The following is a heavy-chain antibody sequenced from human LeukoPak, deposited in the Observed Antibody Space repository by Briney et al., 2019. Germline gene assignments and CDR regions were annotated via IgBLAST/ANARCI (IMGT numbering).Heavy chain of an antibody. CDR2: IIPIFGTA. J-gene: IGHJ2*01. D-gene: IGHD4-23*01. CDR1: GGTFSSYA. Sequence: ASVKVSCKASGGTFSSYAISWVRQAPGQGLEWMGGIIPIFGTANYAQKFQGRVTITTDESTSTAYMELSSLRSEDTAVYYCARVQDDYGGNSAYFDLWGRATLVTVSS. CDR3: ARVQDDYGGNSAYFDL. V-gene: IGHV1-69*05.